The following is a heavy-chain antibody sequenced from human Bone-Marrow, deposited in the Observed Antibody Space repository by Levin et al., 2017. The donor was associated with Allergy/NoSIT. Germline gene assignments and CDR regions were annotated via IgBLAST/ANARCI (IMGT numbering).Heavy chain of an antibody. CDR1: GFTFSNYA. V-gene: IGHV3-49*03. J-gene: IGHJ3*02. CDR3: TRDAYDYWSGQDAFDI. CDR2: IRSNGYGGTT. Sequence: PGGSLRLSCTASGFTFSNYALIWFRQAPGKGLEWVGFIRSNGYGGTTEYPASVKCRSAITRDDAKRIAYLRMNSLKSEDTAVYYCTRDAYDYWSGQDAFDIRGQGTVATVSS. D-gene: IGHD3-3*01.